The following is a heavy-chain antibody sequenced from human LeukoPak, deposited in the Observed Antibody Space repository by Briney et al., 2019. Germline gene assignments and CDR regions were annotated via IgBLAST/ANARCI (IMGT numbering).Heavy chain of an antibody. Sequence: SETLPLTCAVYGGSFSGYYWSWIRQPPGKGLEWIGEINHSGSTNYNPSLKSRVTISVDTSKNQFSLKLSSVTAADTAVYYCARAMIGPYYFDYWGQGTLVTVSS. CDR3: ARAMIGPYYFDY. D-gene: IGHD3-10*02. CDR1: GGSFSGYY. CDR2: INHSGST. V-gene: IGHV4-34*01. J-gene: IGHJ4*02.